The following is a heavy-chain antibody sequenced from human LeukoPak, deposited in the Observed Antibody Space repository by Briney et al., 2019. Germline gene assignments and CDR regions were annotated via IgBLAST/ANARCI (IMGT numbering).Heavy chain of an antibody. CDR3: ARGGDYYGSGSYPGDSMDV. J-gene: IGHJ6*02. CDR2: IGTTGDI. CDR1: GFTFNTFD. V-gene: IGHV3-13*01. Sequence: GGSLRLSCAASGFTFNTFDMHWVRQSTGKGLEWVSTIGTTGDIYYAGSVKGRFTISRENAKSSLYLQMNSLRAADTAVYYCARGGDYYGSGSYPGDSMDVWGQGTTVIVSS. D-gene: IGHD3-10*01.